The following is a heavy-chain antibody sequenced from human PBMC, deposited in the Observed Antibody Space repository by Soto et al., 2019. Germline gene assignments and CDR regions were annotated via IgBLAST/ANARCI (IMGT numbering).Heavy chain of an antibody. J-gene: IGHJ4*02. CDR1: GGSISIGDYS. D-gene: IGHD3-22*01. Sequence: SETLSLTCAVSGGSISIGDYSWNWIRQPPGKGLEWIGYIYYGGSTYYNPSLQSRVTMSVDRSRNQFSLKLNSVTAADTAVYYCARVRREYDNSGPVDYWGQGTLVTVSS. CDR3: ARVRREYDNSGPVDY. V-gene: IGHV4-30-2*01. CDR2: IYYGGST.